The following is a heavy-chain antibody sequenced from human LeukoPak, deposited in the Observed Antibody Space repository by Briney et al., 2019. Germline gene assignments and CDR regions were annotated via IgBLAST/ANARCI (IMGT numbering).Heavy chain of an antibody. CDR3: ARDSGGGDWPRFDP. CDR2: IHHSGST. J-gene: IGHJ5*02. D-gene: IGHD2-21*02. CDR1: GGSTRSYY. Sequence: PSETLSLTCTVSGGSTRSYYWSWIRQPPGKGLEWIGYIHHSGSTYYNPSLRTRVTISVDRSKNQFSLNLISVTAADTAVYYCARDSGGGDWPRFDPWGQGTLVTVSS. V-gene: IGHV4-30-2*01.